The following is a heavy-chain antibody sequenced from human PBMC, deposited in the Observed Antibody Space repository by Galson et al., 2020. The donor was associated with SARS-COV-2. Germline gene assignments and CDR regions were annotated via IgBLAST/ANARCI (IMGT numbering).Heavy chain of an antibody. D-gene: IGHD3-22*01. Sequence: SETLSLTCAVSGGSISSGGYSWSWIRQPPGKGLEWIGYIYHSGSTYYNPSLKSRVTISVDRSKNQFSLKLSSVTAADTAVYYCARGGDYYDSSGYDYWGQGTLVTVSS. J-gene: IGHJ4*02. CDR3: ARGGDYYDSSGYDY. CDR1: GGSISSGGYS. CDR2: IYHSGST. V-gene: IGHV4-30-2*01.